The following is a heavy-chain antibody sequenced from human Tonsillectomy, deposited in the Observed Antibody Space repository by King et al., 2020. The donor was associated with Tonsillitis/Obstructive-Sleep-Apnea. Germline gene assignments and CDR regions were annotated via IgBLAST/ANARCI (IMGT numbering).Heavy chain of an antibody. Sequence: QLVQSGGGLVQPGRSLRLSCTASGFTFGDYAMNWLRQAPGKGLEWVGFIRSKAYGGTTEYAAPVKGRFTISRDDSKSIAYLQMNSLKTEDTAVYYCIRGGGPTKGAFDIWGQGTMVTVSS. V-gene: IGHV3-49*03. CDR2: IRSKAYGGTT. D-gene: IGHD5-12*01. CDR3: IRGGGPTKGAFDI. CDR1: GFTFGDYA. J-gene: IGHJ3*02.